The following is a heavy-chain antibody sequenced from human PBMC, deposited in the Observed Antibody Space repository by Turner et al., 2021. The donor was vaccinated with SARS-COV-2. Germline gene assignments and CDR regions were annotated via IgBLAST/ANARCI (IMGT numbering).Heavy chain of an antibody. J-gene: IGHJ4*02. CDR3: ARTYYDFWSGYYGTPGYFDY. CDR1: GGSISSSSYY. V-gene: IGHV4-39*01. D-gene: IGHD3-3*01. Sequence: QLQLQESGQGLVKPSETLSLNCTVSGGSISSSSYYWGWIRQPPGKGLDWIGSIYYSGSTYYNPSLKIRVTISVDTSKNQFSLKLSSVTAADTAVYYCARTYYDFWSGYYGTPGYFDYWGQGTLVTVSS. CDR2: IYYSGST.